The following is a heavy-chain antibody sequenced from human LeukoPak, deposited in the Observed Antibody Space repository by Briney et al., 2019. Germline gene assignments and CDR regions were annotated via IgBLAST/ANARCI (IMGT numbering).Heavy chain of an antibody. CDR2: ISYDGSNK. CDR1: GFTFSSYA. V-gene: IGHV3-30-3*01. Sequence: GGSLRLSCAASGFTFSSYAMHWVRQAPGKGLEWVAVISYDGSNKYYADSVKGRFTISRDNSKNTLYLQMNSLRAEDTAVYYCAKATKTYYDFWSGYPTPYYGMDVWGQGTTVTVSS. D-gene: IGHD3-3*01. CDR3: AKATKTYYDFWSGYPTPYYGMDV. J-gene: IGHJ6*02.